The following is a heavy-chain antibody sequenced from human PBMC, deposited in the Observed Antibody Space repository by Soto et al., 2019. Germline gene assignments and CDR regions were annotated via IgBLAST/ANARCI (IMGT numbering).Heavy chain of an antibody. Sequence: GGSLRLSCAASGFTFSSYGMHWVRQAPGKGLEWVAVISHDGGNKYYADSVKGRFTISRDNSKNTLYLQMNSLRAEDTAVYYCAKGPHAKYCSGGSCYPSGFDYWGQGTLVTVSS. CDR3: AKGPHAKYCSGGSCYPSGFDY. V-gene: IGHV3-30*18. D-gene: IGHD2-15*01. J-gene: IGHJ4*02. CDR2: ISHDGGNK. CDR1: GFTFSSYG.